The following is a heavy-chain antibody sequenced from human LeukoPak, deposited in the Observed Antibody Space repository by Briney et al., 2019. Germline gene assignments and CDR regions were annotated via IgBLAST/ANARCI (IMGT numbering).Heavy chain of an antibody. D-gene: IGHD3-10*01. CDR2: ISSSSSTI. V-gene: IGHV3-48*01. CDR3: ARDRWFGDLNPAYYYYYYYMDV. Sequence: PGGSLRLSCAASGFIFSSYEMNWVRQAPGKGLEWVSYISSSSSTIYYADSVKGRFTITRDNSKNSLYLQMNSLRAEDTAVYYCARDRWFGDLNPAYYYYYYYMDVWGKGTTVTVSS. CDR1: GFIFSSYE. J-gene: IGHJ6*03.